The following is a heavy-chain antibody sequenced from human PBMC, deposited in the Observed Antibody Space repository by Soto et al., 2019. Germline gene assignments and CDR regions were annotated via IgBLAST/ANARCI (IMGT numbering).Heavy chain of an antibody. Sequence: SETLSLTCAVYGGSFSGYYWSWFRQPPGKGLEWIGEINHSGSTNYNPSLKSRVTISVDTSKNQFSLKLSSVTAADTAVYYCARGDDDFWSGYYKKGFDYWGQGTLVTVSS. CDR3: ARGDDDFWSGYYKKGFDY. J-gene: IGHJ4*02. D-gene: IGHD3-3*01. V-gene: IGHV4-34*01. CDR2: INHSGST. CDR1: GGSFSGYY.